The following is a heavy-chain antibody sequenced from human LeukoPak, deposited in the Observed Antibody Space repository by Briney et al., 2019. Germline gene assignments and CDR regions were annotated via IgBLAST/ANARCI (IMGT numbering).Heavy chain of an antibody. CDR2: IYYSGST. Sequence: PSETLSLTCTVSGGSISSYYWSWIRQSPGKGLEWIGYIYYSGSTNYNPSFKSRVAIEIGTSKKQFSLKLSSVTAAATAVYYCATTTIRLGYWGQGTLVTVSS. J-gene: IGHJ4*02. D-gene: IGHD1-26*01. V-gene: IGHV4-59*01. CDR1: GGSISSYY. CDR3: ATTTIRLGY.